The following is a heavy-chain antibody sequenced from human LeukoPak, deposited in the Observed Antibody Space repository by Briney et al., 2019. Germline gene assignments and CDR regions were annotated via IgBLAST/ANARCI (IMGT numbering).Heavy chain of an antibody. D-gene: IGHD5-18*01. J-gene: IGHJ4*02. CDR3: ARGVGTAMVSCDY. CDR1: GGTFSNYA. Sequence: ASVKVSCKASGGTFSNYAITWVRQAPGQGLAWMGGIIPIFGTANYAQKFQGRVTITADESASTAYMELSSLRSEDTAVYYCARGVGTAMVSCDYWGQGTLVTVSS. V-gene: IGHV1-69*13. CDR2: IIPIFGTA.